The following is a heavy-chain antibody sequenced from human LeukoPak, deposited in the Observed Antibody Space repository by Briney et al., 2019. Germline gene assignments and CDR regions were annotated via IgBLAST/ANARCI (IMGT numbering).Heavy chain of an antibody. D-gene: IGHD3-22*01. J-gene: IGHJ4*02. Sequence: GGSLRLSCAASGFTFSSYAMSWVRQAPGKGLEWVSAIRGSGGSTYYADSVKGRFTISRDNSKSTLYLQMNSLRAEDTAVYYCAKKYAGYYDSSGYYYFDYWGQGTLVTVSS. CDR1: GFTFSSYA. V-gene: IGHV3-23*01. CDR3: AKKYAGYYDSSGYYYFDY. CDR2: IRGSGGST.